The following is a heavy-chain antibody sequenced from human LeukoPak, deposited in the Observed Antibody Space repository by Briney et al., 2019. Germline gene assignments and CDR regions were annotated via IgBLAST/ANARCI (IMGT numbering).Heavy chain of an antibody. CDR1: GYTFTSYA. D-gene: IGHD6-13*01. CDR3: ARGVSSSWYYFDY. J-gene: IGHJ4*02. CDR2: INAGNGNT. V-gene: IGHV1-3*01. Sequence: ASVKVSCKASGYTFTSYATPWVRQAPGQRLERMGWINAGNGNTKYSQKFQGRDTITRDTSASTAYMELSSLRSEDTAVYYCARGVSSSWYYFDYWGQGTLVTVSS.